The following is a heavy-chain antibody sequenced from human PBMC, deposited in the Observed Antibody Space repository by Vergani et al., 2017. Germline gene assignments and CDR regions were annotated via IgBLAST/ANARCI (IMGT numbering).Heavy chain of an antibody. CDR2: ISFDGTNE. D-gene: IGHD2-2*02. CDR1: GFALNRHA. CDR3: VRDSGFCAGGRCYTEAWDY. V-gene: IGHV3-30-3*01. Sequence: QVQLVESGGGVVQPGTSLRLSCVVSGFALNRHAMYWVRQAPGKGLDWVVGISFDGTNEYYPDLVKGRFTISRDIAKNTLYLQVRSLRLEDTGVYHCVRDSGFCAGGRCYTEAWDYWGQGTPVTVSS. J-gene: IGHJ4*02.